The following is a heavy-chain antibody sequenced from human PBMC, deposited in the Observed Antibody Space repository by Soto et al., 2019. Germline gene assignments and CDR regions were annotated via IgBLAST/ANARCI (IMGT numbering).Heavy chain of an antibody. V-gene: IGHV3-21*01. CDR1: GFNFSDYS. CDR3: ARGSDLHPYWSNIAAAGPYFDL. D-gene: IGHD6-13*01. CDR2: ISSSSSYI. Sequence: PGGSXRLSCAASGFNFSDYSMNWVSQAPGKGLEWVSSISSSSSYIYYADSVKGRFTISRDNAKNSLYLQMNSLRAEDTAVYYCARGSDLHPYWSNIAAAGPYFDLWCRGTLVTVSS. J-gene: IGHJ2*01.